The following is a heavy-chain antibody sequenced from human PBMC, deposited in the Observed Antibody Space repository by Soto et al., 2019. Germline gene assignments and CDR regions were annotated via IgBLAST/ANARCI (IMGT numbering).Heavy chain of an antibody. CDR1: GFPFSDYS. J-gene: IGHJ4*02. Sequence: EVQLVESGGGLVKPGGSLRLACAASGFPFSDYSWNWVRQTPGKGLEWVSSISPSSDSSYYADSVKGRFTISRDNAKNSLLLQMNSLRDEDTAVYYCARPRGPRGYDLIDYWGQGTLVIVSS. CDR2: ISPSSDSS. CDR3: ARPRGPRGYDLIDY. V-gene: IGHV3-21*02. D-gene: IGHD5-12*01.